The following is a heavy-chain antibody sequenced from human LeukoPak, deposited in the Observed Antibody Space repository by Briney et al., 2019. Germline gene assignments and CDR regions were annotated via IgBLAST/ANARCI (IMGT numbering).Heavy chain of an antibody. CDR3: AKNTIFGVVTPDYFDY. CDR1: GFTFSNFW. V-gene: IGHV3-74*01. D-gene: IGHD3-3*01. J-gene: IGHJ4*02. CDR2: ITSDGSNI. Sequence: PGGSLRLSCAASGFTFSNFWLHWVRQAPGKGLEWVSRITSDGSNINYADSVQGRFTISRDNSKNTLYLQMNSLRAEDTAVYYCAKNTIFGVVTPDYFDYWGQGTLVTVSS.